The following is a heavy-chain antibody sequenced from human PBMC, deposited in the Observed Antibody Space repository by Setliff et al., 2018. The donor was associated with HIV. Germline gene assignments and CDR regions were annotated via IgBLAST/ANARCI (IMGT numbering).Heavy chain of an antibody. CDR2: INPNSSDT. D-gene: IGHD6-19*01. Sequence: AASVKVSCKASGGTFNINAVTWVRQAPGQGLEWMGWINPNSSDTNYAQKFQGRVTMTRDTSISTAYMEVSRLRSDDTAVYYCATGGLSRWLVRGDAFDYWGQG. J-gene: IGHJ4*02. V-gene: IGHV1-2*02. CDR1: GGTFNINA. CDR3: ATGGLSRWLVRGDAFDY.